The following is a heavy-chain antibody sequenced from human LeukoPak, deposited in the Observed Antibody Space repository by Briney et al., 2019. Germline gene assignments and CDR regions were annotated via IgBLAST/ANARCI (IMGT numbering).Heavy chain of an antibody. Sequence: GGSLRLSCAASGFTFSSYSMNWVRQAPGKGLEWVSSISSSSSYIYYADSVKGRFTISRDNAKNSLHLQMNSLRAEDTAVYYCARDPGYSYGHDYWGQGTLVTVSS. V-gene: IGHV3-21*01. J-gene: IGHJ4*02. CDR2: ISSSSSYI. CDR3: ARDPGYSYGHDY. CDR1: GFTFSSYS. D-gene: IGHD5-18*01.